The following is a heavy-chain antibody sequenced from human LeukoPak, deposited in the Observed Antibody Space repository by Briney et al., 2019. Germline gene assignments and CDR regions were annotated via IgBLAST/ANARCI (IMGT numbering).Heavy chain of an antibody. V-gene: IGHV4-30-2*01. CDR1: GGAINSGANY. CDR3: AQSLGMRGFYYFND. Sequence: SETLSLTCSVSGGAINSGANYWNWIRQPPGKGLEWIGSVDHSGSTYYKSSLKSRVTISVDKSKNQFSVKLGSVTAADTAVYFCAQSLGMRGFYYFNDWGQGTPVTVSS. D-gene: IGHD6-19*01. CDR2: VDHSGST. J-gene: IGHJ4*02.